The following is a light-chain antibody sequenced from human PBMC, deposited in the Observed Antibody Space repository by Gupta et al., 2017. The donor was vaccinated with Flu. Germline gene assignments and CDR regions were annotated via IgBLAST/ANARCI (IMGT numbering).Light chain of an antibody. CDR1: QSVSSN. Sequence: ATLSVSPGERATLSCRASQSVSSNLAWYQQKPGQAPRLLIYGASTRATGIPARFSGSGSGTEFTLTISSLQSEDFAVYYCQQYKNWPQLSFGGGTKVEIK. CDR2: GAS. J-gene: IGKJ4*01. CDR3: QQYKNWPQLS. V-gene: IGKV3-15*01.